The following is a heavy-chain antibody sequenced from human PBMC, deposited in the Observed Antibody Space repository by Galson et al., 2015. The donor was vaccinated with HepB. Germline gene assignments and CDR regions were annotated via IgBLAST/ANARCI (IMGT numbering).Heavy chain of an antibody. D-gene: IGHD6-19*01. V-gene: IGHV3-23*01. CDR1: GFTFSSYS. J-gene: IGHJ4*02. CDR3: ARRAIAVTTMGRFYYFGY. CDR2: ITDSGGST. Sequence: SLRLSCAASGFTFSSYSMSWVRQAPGKGLEWVSSITDSGGSTYYADSVKGRFTISRDNSKNTLYLQMNSLRAEDTAIYYCARRAIAVTTMGRFYYFGYWGQGTLLTVSS.